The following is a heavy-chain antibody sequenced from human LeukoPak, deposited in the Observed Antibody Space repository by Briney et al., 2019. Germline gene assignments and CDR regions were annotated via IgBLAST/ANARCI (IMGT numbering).Heavy chain of an antibody. CDR2: ISGSGDNT. J-gene: IGHJ4*02. V-gene: IGHV3-23*01. Sequence: GGSLRLPCEPSGLSFRSYGMSWVRQAPGKGLGWVSGISGSGDNTYYTDSVKGRFTISRDNSKNTLYLQMNSLRVEDTAVYYCAKCWTSDGVCLNFDHWGQGALVTVSS. D-gene: IGHD2-8*01. CDR3: AKCWTSDGVCLNFDH. CDR1: GLSFRSYG.